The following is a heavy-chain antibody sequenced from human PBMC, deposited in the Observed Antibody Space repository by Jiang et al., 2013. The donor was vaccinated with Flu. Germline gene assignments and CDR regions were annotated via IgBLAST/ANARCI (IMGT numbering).Heavy chain of an antibody. CDR1: GYSITSGYY. J-gene: IGHJ5*02. CDR2: IYHTGST. D-gene: IGHD5-18*01. CDR3: ARGGHTLGYDWFDP. V-gene: IGHV4-38-2*02. Sequence: GPGLVKPSETLSLICTVSGYSITSGYYWGWIRQPPGKGLEWIGSIYHTGSTYYNPSFKSRITVSVDTSKNQFSLNLRSVTAADTAMYYCARGGHTLGYDWFDPWGQGTLVTVSS.